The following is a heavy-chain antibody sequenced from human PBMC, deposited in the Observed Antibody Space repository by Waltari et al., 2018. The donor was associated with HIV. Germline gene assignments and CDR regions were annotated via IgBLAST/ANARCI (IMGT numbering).Heavy chain of an antibody. CDR2: ISSSSSYI. CDR3: ARDTDIVVVTTDAFDI. D-gene: IGHD2-21*02. CDR1: GFTFSSYG. V-gene: IGHV3-21*01. Sequence: EVQLVESGGGLFKPGGHLRLSGAASGFTFSSYGMNWVRQAPVKGLEWVSSISSSSSYIYYADSVKGRFTISRDNAKNSLYLQMNSLRAEDTAVYYCARDTDIVVVTTDAFDIWGQGTMVTVSS. J-gene: IGHJ3*02.